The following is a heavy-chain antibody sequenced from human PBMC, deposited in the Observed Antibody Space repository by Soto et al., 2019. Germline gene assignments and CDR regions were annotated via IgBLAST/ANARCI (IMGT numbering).Heavy chain of an antibody. CDR1: GYTFTSYG. Sequence: ASVKVSCKASGYTFTSYGISWVRQAPGQGLEWMGWISAYNGNTNYAQKLQGRVTMTTDTSTSTAYMELRSPRSDDTAVYYCARDRYNWNDQSYYYGMDVWGQGTTVTVSS. CDR2: ISAYNGNT. D-gene: IGHD1-1*01. J-gene: IGHJ6*02. V-gene: IGHV1-18*04. CDR3: ARDRYNWNDQSYYYGMDV.